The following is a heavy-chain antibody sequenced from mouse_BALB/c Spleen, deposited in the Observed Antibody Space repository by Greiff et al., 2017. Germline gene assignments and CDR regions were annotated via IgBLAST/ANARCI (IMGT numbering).Heavy chain of an antibody. CDR3: ARGEYYAMGY. Sequence: EVKLVESGGGLVQPGGSRKLSCAASGFTFSSFGMHWVRQAPEKGLEWVAYISSGSSTIYYADTVAGRFTISRDNPKNTLFLQITSLRSEDTAMYNCARGEYYAMGYWGQGASVTVSS. J-gene: IGHJ4*01. CDR2: ISSGSSTI. V-gene: IGHV5-17*02. CDR1: GFTFSSFG.